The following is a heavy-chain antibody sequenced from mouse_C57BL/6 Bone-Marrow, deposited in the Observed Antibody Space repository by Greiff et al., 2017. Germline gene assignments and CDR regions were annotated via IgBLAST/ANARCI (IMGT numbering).Heavy chain of an antibody. J-gene: IGHJ2*01. D-gene: IGHD1-3*01. CDR2: IRNKANGYTT. CDR1: GFTFTDYY. V-gene: IGHV7-3*01. Sequence: EVNVVESGGGLVQPGGSLSLSCAASGFTFTDYYMSWVRQPPGKALEWLGFIRNKANGYTTEYSASVKGRFTISRDNSQRILYLQMNALRASDSATYYCARSQLVYFDYWGQGTTLTVSS. CDR3: ARSQLVYFDY.